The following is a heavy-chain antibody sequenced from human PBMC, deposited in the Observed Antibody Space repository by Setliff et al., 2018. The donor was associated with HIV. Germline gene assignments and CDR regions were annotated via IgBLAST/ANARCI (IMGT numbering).Heavy chain of an antibody. CDR2: MNPDGSNT. V-gene: IGHV5-51*01. CDR1: GYSFTNYW. D-gene: IGHD3-16*01. J-gene: IGHJ3*02. Sequence: GESLKISCKASGYSFTNYWIGWVRQMPGKGLEWMGIMNPDGSNTRYSPSFQGQVTISVDESISTAYLQWSSLKASDTAFYYCARFYGSYDVGGFDIWGQGTKVTVSS. CDR3: ARFYGSYDVGGFDI.